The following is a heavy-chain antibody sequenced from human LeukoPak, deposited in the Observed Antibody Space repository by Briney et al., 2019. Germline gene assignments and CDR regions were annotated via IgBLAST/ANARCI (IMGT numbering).Heavy chain of an antibody. CDR3: AKELSSGYYTSLDY. CDR2: ISGSGGST. D-gene: IGHD3-22*01. Sequence: GGSLRLSCAASGFSFSTHSMSWVRQAPGRGLEWVSAISGSGGSTYYADSVKGRFTISRDNSKNTLYLQMNSLRAEDTAVYYCAKELSSGYYTSLDYWGQGTLVTVSS. CDR1: GFSFSTHS. V-gene: IGHV3-23*01. J-gene: IGHJ4*02.